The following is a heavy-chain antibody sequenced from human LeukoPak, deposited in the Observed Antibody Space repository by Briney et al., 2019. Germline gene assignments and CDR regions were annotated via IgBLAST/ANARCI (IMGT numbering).Heavy chain of an antibody. V-gene: IGHV1-8*01. CDR2: MNPKRGNT. J-gene: IGHJ3*02. D-gene: IGHD6-19*01. Sequence: GASVKVSCKASGYTFTNFDINWVRQATGQGLEWMGWMNPKRGNTGYAHKFQGRVTITRNTSITTAYMELSSLRSEDTAVYYCAKSSGWDLDAFDIWGQGTMVTVSS. CDR1: GYTFTNFD. CDR3: AKSSGWDLDAFDI.